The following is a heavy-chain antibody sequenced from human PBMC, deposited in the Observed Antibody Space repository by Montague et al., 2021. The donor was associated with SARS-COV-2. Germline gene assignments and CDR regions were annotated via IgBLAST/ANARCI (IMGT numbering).Heavy chain of an antibody. CDR2: VSESGSI. CDR1: GGSFSGHS. J-gene: IGHJ6*03. D-gene: IGHD1-26*01. Sequence: SETLSLTCAVYGGSFSGHSWSWVRQPSGKGLEWIGEVSESGSINYNPSLKNRVTISVATSTNQYSLKLSSLTAADTAVYFCARGRTGAEPATALGLGFFYSYFMDVWGKGTTVFVSS. CDR3: ARGRTGAEPATALGLGFFYSYFMDV. V-gene: IGHV4-34*01.